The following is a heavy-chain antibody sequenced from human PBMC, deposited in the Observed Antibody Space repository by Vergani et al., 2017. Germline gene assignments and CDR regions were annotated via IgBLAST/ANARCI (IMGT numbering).Heavy chain of an antibody. CDR2: IDPSDAYT. D-gene: IGHD3-10*01. V-gene: IGHV5-10-1*03. CDR1: GYSFTSYW. Sequence: EVQLVQSGAEVKKPGESLRISCKGSGYSFTSYWISWVXQMPGKGLEWRGRIDPSDAYTNYSPSFQGHVTIAADKSISTAYLQWSCLKASDTAMYYCARWDGFYYYFGMDVWGQGTTVTVSS. CDR3: ARWDGFYYYFGMDV. J-gene: IGHJ6*02.